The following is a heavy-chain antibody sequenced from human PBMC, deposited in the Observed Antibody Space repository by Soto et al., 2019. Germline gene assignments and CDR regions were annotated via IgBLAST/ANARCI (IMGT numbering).Heavy chain of an antibody. Sequence: ASVKVSCKASGGTFSSYAISWVRQAPGQGLEWMGGIIPIFGTANYAQKFQGRVTITADESTSTAYMELSSLRSEDTAVYYCARGDSGYDFHPYGMDVWGQGTTVTVSS. D-gene: IGHD5-12*01. J-gene: IGHJ6*02. CDR3: ARGDSGYDFHPYGMDV. V-gene: IGHV1-69*13. CDR1: GGTFSSYA. CDR2: IIPIFGTA.